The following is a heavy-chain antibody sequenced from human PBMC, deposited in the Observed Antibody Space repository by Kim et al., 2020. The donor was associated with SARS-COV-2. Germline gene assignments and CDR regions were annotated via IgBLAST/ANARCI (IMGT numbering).Heavy chain of an antibody. J-gene: IGHJ6*02. D-gene: IGHD3-10*01. CDR3: ATVPHWLLWFGELVWPPKEYYFGMDV. CDR2: ISGGGGST. Sequence: GGSLRLSCAASGFTFSSYAMSWVRQAPGKGLEWVSAISGGGGSTYYADSVKGRFTISRDISKNRLYLQMNSLRAEDTAVYYCATVPHWLLWFGELVWPPKEYYFGMDVWGQGTTVTVSS. V-gene: IGHV3-23*01. CDR1: GFTFSSYA.